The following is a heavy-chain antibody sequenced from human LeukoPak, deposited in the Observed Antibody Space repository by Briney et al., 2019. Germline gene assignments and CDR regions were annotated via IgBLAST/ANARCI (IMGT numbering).Heavy chain of an antibody. CDR2: ISTSSSYI. CDR3: ARNRGSYYYYGMDV. V-gene: IGHV3-21*01. Sequence: GGSLRLSCTASGFTFSSYSMNWVRQAPGKGLEWVSSISTSSSYIYYADSVKGRFTISRDNAKNSLYLQMNSLRAEDTAVYYCARNRGSYYYYGMDVWGRGTTVTVSS. CDR1: GFTFSSYS. J-gene: IGHJ6*02.